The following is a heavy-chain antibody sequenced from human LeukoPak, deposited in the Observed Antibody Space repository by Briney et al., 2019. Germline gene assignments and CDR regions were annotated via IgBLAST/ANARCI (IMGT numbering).Heavy chain of an antibody. J-gene: IGHJ4*02. CDR2: ISYDGTIK. D-gene: IGHD6-19*01. Sequence: GGSLRLSCAASGFTLSSSPMHWLRQAPGQGLEWVAVISYDGTIKSYADSVKGRFTISRDTSKNTLYLQMNSLRAEDTAVYYCARGLVAGSPDYFDYWGQGTLVTVSS. CDR1: GFTLSSSP. V-gene: IGHV3-30-3*01. CDR3: ARGLVAGSPDYFDY.